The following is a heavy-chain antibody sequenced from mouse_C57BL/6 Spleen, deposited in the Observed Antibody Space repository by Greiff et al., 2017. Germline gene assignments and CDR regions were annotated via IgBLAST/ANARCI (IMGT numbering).Heavy chain of an antibody. CDR1: GYTFTSYW. CDR3: ARERLAGSFDY. D-gene: IGHD4-1*01. J-gene: IGHJ2*01. V-gene: IGHV1-64*01. Sequence: QVQLQQPGAELVKPGASVKLSCKASGYTFTSYWMHWVKQRPGQGLEWIGMIHPNSGSTNYNEKFKSKATLTVDKSSSTAYMQLSSLTSEDSAVYCCARERLAGSFDYWGQGTTLTVSS. CDR2: IHPNSGST.